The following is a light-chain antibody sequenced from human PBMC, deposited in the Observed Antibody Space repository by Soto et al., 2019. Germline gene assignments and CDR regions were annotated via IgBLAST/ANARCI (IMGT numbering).Light chain of an antibody. CDR1: SSDVGGYNY. Sequence: QSVLTQPACVSGSPGQSITISCTGTSSDVGGYNYVSWYQQHPGKAPKLMISEVSNRPSGVSNRFSGSKSGNTASLTISGLQAEDEADYYCSSYTSSSTYVFGSGTKLTVL. CDR3: SSYTSSSTYV. J-gene: IGLJ1*01. CDR2: EVS. V-gene: IGLV2-14*01.